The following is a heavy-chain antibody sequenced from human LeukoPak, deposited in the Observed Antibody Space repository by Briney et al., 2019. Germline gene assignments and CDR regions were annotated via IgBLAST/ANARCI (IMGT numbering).Heavy chain of an antibody. V-gene: IGHV3-9*01. Sequence: GGSLRLSCAASGFTFDDYAMYWVRQAPGKGLEWVSGISWNSDNIVYADSVKGRFTISRENAKNSLYLQMNSLRAEDTALYFCANGRSSSGALQHDYWGQGTLVTVSS. D-gene: IGHD6-19*01. CDR3: ANGRSSSGALQHDY. J-gene: IGHJ4*02. CDR1: GFTFDDYA. CDR2: ISWNSDNI.